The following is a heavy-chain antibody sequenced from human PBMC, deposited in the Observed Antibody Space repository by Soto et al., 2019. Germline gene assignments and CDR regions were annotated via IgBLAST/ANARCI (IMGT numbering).Heavy chain of an antibody. D-gene: IGHD3-3*01. Sequence: EVQLVESGGGLVKPGGSLRLSCAASGFTFSSYSMNWVRQAPGKGLEWVSSISSSSSSIYYTDSVKGRFTISRDNAKNSLYLHMNSLRAEDTAVYYCARDVLRFLEWLGSNDRFDWLFTSYGMDVWGQGTTVTVSS. CDR2: ISSSSSSI. CDR1: GFTFSSYS. J-gene: IGHJ6*02. V-gene: IGHV3-21*01. CDR3: ARDVLRFLEWLGSNDRFDWLFTSYGMDV.